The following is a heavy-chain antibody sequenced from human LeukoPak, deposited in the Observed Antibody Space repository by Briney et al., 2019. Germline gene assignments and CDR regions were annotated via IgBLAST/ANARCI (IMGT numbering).Heavy chain of an antibody. CDR1: GGSISSSNW. CDR3: ASPLAVGATFALT. V-gene: IGHV4-4*02. D-gene: IGHD1-26*01. J-gene: IGHJ5*02. Sequence: KSSGTLSLTCAVSGGSISSSNWWSWVRQPPGKGLEWIGEIYHSGSTNYNPSLKSRVTISVDKSKNQFSLKLSSVTAADTAVYYCASPLAVGATFALTWGQGTLVTVSS. CDR2: IYHSGST.